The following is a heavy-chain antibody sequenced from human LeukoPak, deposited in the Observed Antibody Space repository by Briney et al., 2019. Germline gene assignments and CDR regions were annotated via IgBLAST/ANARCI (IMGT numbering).Heavy chain of an antibody. D-gene: IGHD2-2*01. CDR2: ISSSSSYI. V-gene: IGHV3-21*01. CDR3: ASVRIVVVPAAMQGEGYYYGMDV. J-gene: IGHJ6*02. CDR1: GFTFSSYS. Sequence: PGGSLRLSCAASGFTFSSYSMNWVRQAPGKGLEWVSSISSSSSYIYYADSVKGRFTISRDNAKNSLYLQMNSLRAEDTAVYYCASVRIVVVPAAMQGEGYYYGMDVWGQGTTVTVSS.